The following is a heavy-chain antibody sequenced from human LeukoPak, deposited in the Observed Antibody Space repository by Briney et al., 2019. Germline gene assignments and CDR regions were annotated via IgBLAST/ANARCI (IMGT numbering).Heavy chain of an antibody. CDR3: ATDVLESYAFDI. J-gene: IGHJ3*02. D-gene: IGHD3-3*01. V-gene: IGHV1-69*13. CDR1: GGTFSSYA. CDR2: IIPIFGTA. Sequence: ASVKVSCKASGGTFSSYAISWVRQAPGQGLEWMGGIIPIFGTANYAQKFQGRVTITADESTSTAYMELSSLRSEDTAVYYCATDVLESYAFDIWGQGTMVTVSS.